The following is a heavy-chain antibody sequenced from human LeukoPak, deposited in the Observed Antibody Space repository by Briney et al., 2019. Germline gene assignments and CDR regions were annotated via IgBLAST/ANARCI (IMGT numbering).Heavy chain of an antibody. CDR2: ISYDGSNK. CDR3: ARDSEQWLVWGYYFDY. J-gene: IGHJ4*02. Sequence: PGGSLRLSCAASGFTFSSYAMHLVRQAPGKGLEWVAVISYDGSNKYYADSVKGRFTISRDNSKNTLYLQMNSLRAEDTAVYYCARDSEQWLVWGYYFDYWGQGTLVTVSS. V-gene: IGHV3-30-3*01. D-gene: IGHD6-19*01. CDR1: GFTFSSYA.